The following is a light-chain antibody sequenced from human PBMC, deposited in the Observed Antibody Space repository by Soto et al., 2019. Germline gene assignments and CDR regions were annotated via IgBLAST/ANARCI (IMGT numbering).Light chain of an antibody. CDR3: QQRNAWPRNT. CDR1: QSVPSY. V-gene: IGKV3-11*01. J-gene: IGKJ2*01. Sequence: EIVLTQFPATLSLSPGDRATLSCRASQSVPSYLAWYQQKPGQATRLLVHDIFNRATGIPARFTGSGSGTDFTLTLSSLEPEDSAVYYCQQRNAWPRNTFGQGTKLQI. CDR2: DIF.